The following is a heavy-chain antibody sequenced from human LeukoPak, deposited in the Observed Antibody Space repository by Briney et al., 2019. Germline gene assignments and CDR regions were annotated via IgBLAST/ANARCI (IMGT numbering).Heavy chain of an antibody. J-gene: IGHJ2*01. CDR1: GYTFTKSW. CDR3: ARAPPDGERCFDL. Sequence: GESLKISCRASGYTFTKSWIAWVRQMPGKGLEWMGSVYPRGSDTRYSPSFQGQVTLLVDTSITTAYLQWSSLKDSDTAMYFCARAPPDGERCFDLWGRGTLVTVSS. V-gene: IGHV5-51*01. CDR2: VYPRGSDT. D-gene: IGHD2-21*01.